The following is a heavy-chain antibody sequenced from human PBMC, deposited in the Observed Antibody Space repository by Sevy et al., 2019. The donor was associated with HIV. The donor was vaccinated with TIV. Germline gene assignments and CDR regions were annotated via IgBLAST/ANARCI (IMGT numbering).Heavy chain of an antibody. CDR3: ATGPPDGSYDYFDS. V-gene: IGHV3-21*06. D-gene: IGHD1-26*01. Sequence: GGSLRLSCAASGFTFSRYNMNWVRQAPGKGLEWVSSISGSSNYIYYAESLKGRFIISRENAKNTVYLQMNSLRGDDTAVYYCATGPPDGSYDYFDSWGQGTLVTVS. J-gene: IGHJ4*02. CDR1: GFTFSRYN. CDR2: ISGSSNYI.